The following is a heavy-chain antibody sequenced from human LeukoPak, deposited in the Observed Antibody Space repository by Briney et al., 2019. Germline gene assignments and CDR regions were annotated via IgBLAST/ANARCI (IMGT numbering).Heavy chain of an antibody. J-gene: IGHJ4*02. CDR2: IYSGGST. CDR3: ATSDWASSGWYYFDY. Sequence: PGGSLRLSCAASGFTVSSNYMSWVRQAPGKGLEWVSVIYSGGSTYCADSVKGRFTISRDNSKNTLYLQMNSLRAEDTAVYYCATSDWASSGWYYFDYWGQGTLVTVSS. D-gene: IGHD6-19*01. CDR1: GFTVSSNY. V-gene: IGHV3-53*01.